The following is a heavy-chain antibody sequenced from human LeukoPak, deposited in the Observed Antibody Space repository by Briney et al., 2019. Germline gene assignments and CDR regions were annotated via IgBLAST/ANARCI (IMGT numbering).Heavy chain of an antibody. CDR3: ARVPTYGDYVPHGMDV. CDR2: INPSGGST. J-gene: IGHJ6*02. V-gene: IGHV1-46*01. D-gene: IGHD4-17*01. CDR1: GYTFTSFH. Sequence: ASVKVSCKTSGYTFTSFHMHWVRQAPGQGLEWMGIINPSGGSTSYAQKFQGRVTMTRDTSTSTVYMELSSLRSEDTAVYYCARVPTYGDYVPHGMDVWGQGTTVTVSS.